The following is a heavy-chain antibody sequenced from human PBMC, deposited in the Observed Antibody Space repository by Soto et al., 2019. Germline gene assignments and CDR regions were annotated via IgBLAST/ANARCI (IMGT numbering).Heavy chain of an antibody. Sequence: QVQLVQSGAEVKKPGSSVKVSCKASGGTFSSYAISWVRQAPGQGLEWMGGIIPIFGTANYAQKFQGRVTITADESTSTAYMELSSLRSEETAVYYCARTVVAANDLDYYGMDVWGQGTTVTVSS. CDR2: IIPIFGTA. CDR3: ARTVVAANDLDYYGMDV. D-gene: IGHD2-15*01. V-gene: IGHV1-69*12. J-gene: IGHJ6*02. CDR1: GGTFSSYA.